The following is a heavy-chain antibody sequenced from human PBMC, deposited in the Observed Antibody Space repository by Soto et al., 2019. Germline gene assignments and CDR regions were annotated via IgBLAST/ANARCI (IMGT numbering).Heavy chain of an antibody. V-gene: IGHV3-23*01. CDR1: GFTFSSYA. Sequence: GGSLRLSCAASGFTFSSYAMSWVRQAPGKGLEWVSAISGSGGSTYYADSVKGRFTISRDNAKNSLYLQMNSLRAEDTAVYYCARSGPYTAHADNVLLWFGELLPPPHFDYCGQGTLVTVSS. CDR3: ARSGPYTAHADNVLLWFGELLPPPHFDY. J-gene: IGHJ4*02. CDR2: ISGSGGST. D-gene: IGHD3-10*01.